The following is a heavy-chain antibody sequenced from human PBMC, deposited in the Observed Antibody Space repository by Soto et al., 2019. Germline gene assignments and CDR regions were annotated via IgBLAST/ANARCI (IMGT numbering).Heavy chain of an antibody. CDR2: IYYSGTT. CDR3: ASSDYFYDILTGYYTWYFDY. J-gene: IGHJ4*02. V-gene: IGHV4-39*07. CDR1: GDSITTNSYF. D-gene: IGHD3-9*01. Sequence: ETLSLTCTVSGDSITTNSYFWAWIRQPPGKGLEWIGSIYYSGTTYYNPSLKSRVTISVDRSKNQFSLKLSSVTAADTAVYYCASSDYFYDILTGYYTWYFDYWGQGTLVTVSS.